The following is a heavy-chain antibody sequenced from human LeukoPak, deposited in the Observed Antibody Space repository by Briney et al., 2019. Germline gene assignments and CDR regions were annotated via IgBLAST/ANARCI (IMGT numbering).Heavy chain of an antibody. J-gene: IGHJ4*02. CDR2: INPNSGGT. Sequence: ASVKVSCKASGYTFTGYYMHWVRQAPGQGLEWMGWINPNSGGTNYAQKFQGRVTMTRDTSISTAYMELSRLRSDDTAVYYCARSRSGPATVLGYWGQGTLVIVSS. D-gene: IGHD2-15*01. CDR3: ARSRSGPATVLGY. CDR1: GYTFTGYY. V-gene: IGHV1-2*02.